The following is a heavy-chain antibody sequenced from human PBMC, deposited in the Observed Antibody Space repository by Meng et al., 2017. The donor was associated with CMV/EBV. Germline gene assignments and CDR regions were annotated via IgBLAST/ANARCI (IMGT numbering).Heavy chain of an antibody. CDR1: GCSFTSYG. Sequence: ASVPVSYKASGCSFTSYGLSWVRQAPGQGLEWMGWISAYNGNTNYAQKLQGRVTMTTDTSTSTAYMERRSLRSDDTAVYYCARLPHSSSGYYYYGMDVWGQGTTVTVSS. J-gene: IGHJ6*02. D-gene: IGHD6-13*01. V-gene: IGHV1-18*01. CDR2: ISAYNGNT. CDR3: ARLPHSSSGYYYYGMDV.